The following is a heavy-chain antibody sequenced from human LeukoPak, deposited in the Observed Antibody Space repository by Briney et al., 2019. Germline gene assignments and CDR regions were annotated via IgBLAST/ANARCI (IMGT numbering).Heavy chain of an antibody. CDR3: ARVRGYCSGGSCYPLGAFDI. J-gene: IGHJ3*02. CDR1: GYSISSGYY. V-gene: IGHV4-38-2*02. D-gene: IGHD2-15*01. CDR2: IYHSGST. Sequence: PSETLSLTCTVSGYSISSGYYWGWIRQPPGKGLEWIGSIYHSGSTYYNPSLKSRVTISVDKSKNQFSLKLSSVTAADTAVYYCARVRGYCSGGSCYPLGAFDIWGQGTMVVVSS.